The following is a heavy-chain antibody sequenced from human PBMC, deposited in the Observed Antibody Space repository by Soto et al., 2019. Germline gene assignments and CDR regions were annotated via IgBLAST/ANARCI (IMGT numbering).Heavy chain of an antibody. CDR2: ISSSSSTI. D-gene: IGHD1-26*01. CDR1: GFTVSSSY. V-gene: IGHV3-48*01. J-gene: IGHJ3*02. CDR3: ARDGSGSYCFPDAFDI. Sequence: GGSLRLSCAASGFTVSSSYMSWVRQTPQKGLEWVSYISSSSSTIYYADSVKGRFTISRDNAKNSLYLQMNSLRAEDTAAYYCARDGSGSYCFPDAFDIWGQGTMVTVSS.